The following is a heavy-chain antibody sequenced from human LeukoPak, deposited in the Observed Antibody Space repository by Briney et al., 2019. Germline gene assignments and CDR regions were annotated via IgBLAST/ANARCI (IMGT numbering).Heavy chain of an antibody. CDR3: ARVQGDVTGYYSYYYYYGMDV. Sequence: PGGSLRLFCAASGFTFSSYSMNWVRQAPGKGLEWVSSISISSSYIYYADSVKGRFTISRDNAKNSLYLQMNSLRAEDTAVYYCARVQGDVTGYYSYYYYYGMDVWGQGTTVTVSS. V-gene: IGHV3-21*01. J-gene: IGHJ6*02. D-gene: IGHD3-9*01. CDR1: GFTFSSYS. CDR2: ISISSSYI.